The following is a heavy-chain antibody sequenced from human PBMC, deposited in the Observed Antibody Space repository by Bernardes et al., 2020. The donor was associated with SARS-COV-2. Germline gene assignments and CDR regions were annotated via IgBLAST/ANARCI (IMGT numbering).Heavy chain of an antibody. CDR3: ARDLSSTSCYSLDCYYYYGRVG. Sequence: ATTKDYCKASGYTFTSYGISWVRQAPGQGLEWMGWISAYNGNTNYAQKLQGRVTMTTDTSTSTAYMELRSLRSDDTAVYYCARDLSSTSCYSLDCYYYYGRVGWD. J-gene: IGHJ6*04. CDR1: GYTFTSYG. CDR2: ISAYNGNT. D-gene: IGHD2-2*01. V-gene: IGHV1-18*01.